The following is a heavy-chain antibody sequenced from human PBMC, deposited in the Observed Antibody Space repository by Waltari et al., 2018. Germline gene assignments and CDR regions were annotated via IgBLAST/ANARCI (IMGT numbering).Heavy chain of an antibody. CDR1: VFSLSTSGVG. J-gene: IGHJ4*02. Sequence: QITLQESGPTLVKTTQTFSLNCTFSVFSLSTSGVGVGWSRQPPGKALDGLTLIFWDDEKRYSPSLKSRLTITKDTSKIQVVLAMTNMDPADTATYYCAHLYCSSTTCHLFDYWGQGTLVTVSS. D-gene: IGHD2-2*01. CDR3: AHLYCSSTTCHLFDY. V-gene: IGHV2-5*02. CDR2: IFWDDEK.